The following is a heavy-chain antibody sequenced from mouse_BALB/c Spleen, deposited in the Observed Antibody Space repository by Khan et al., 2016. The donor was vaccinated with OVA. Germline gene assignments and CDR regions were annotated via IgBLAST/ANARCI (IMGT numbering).Heavy chain of an antibody. Sequence: VQLVESGAELARPGASVKMSCKASGYTFTSYTIHWIKQRPGQGLEWIGYINPSSGYTNYNQKLEDKATLTADKSSTTAYMQLSSLTSDDSAVYYCARDGAYYRNDGWFAYWGQGTLVTVSA. CDR1: GYTFTSYT. J-gene: IGHJ3*01. CDR2: INPSSGYT. V-gene: IGHV1-4*01. D-gene: IGHD2-14*01. CDR3: ARDGAYYRNDGWFAY.